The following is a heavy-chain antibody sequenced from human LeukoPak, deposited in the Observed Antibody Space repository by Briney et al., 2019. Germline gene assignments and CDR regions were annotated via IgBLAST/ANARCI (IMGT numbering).Heavy chain of an antibody. CDR3: GKNRYSGSLSPFDI. J-gene: IGHJ3*02. D-gene: IGHD1-26*01. V-gene: IGHV3-9*01. CDR2: ISWNSGSI. Sequence: PGRSLRLSCAASGFTFDDYAMHWVRQAPGKGLEWVSGISWNSGSIGYADSVKGRFTISRDNSKNTLYLQMNSLRAEDTAVYYCGKNRYSGSLSPFDIWGQGTMVTVSS. CDR1: GFTFDDYA.